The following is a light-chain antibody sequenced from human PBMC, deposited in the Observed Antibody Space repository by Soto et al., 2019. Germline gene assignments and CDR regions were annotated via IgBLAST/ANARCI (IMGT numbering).Light chain of an antibody. J-gene: IGLJ2*01. CDR3: TSYTITHIPVI. Sequence: QSVLTQPASVSGSPGQSITISCSGTSSDVGSYDHVAWYQQFPGKTPKLIIYEVSNRPSGVSNRFSGSKSGNTASLTITGLQPEDEASYYCTSYTITHIPVIFGGGTQLTVL. CDR2: EVS. V-gene: IGLV2-14*01. CDR1: SSDVGSYDH.